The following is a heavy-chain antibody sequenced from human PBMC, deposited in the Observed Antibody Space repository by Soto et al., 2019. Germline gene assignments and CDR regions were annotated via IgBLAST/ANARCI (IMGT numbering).Heavy chain of an antibody. D-gene: IGHD3-10*01. J-gene: IGHJ6*03. CDR2: ISYDGSNK. CDR3: AKGLHLASGYYYMDV. CDR1: GFTFSSYA. V-gene: IGHV3-30-3*01. Sequence: GGSLRLSCAASGFTFSSYAMHWVRQAPGKGLEWVAVISYDGSNKYYADSVKGRFTISRDNSKNTLYLQMNSLRAEDTAVYYCAKGLHLASGYYYMDVWGKGTTVTVSS.